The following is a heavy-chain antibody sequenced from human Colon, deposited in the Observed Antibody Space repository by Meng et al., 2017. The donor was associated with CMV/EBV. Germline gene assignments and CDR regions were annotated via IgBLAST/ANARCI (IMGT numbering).Heavy chain of an antibody. Sequence: GGSLRLSCAASGFTSSSYGMHWVRQAPGKGLEWVAFIRDDGSNKYYADSVKGRFTISRDNSKNTLYLQMNSLRAEDTAVYYCTKGSGSYSAFDIWGQGTMVTVSS. D-gene: IGHD1-26*01. J-gene: IGHJ3*02. CDR3: TKGSGSYSAFDI. CDR2: IRDDGSNK. V-gene: IGHV3-30*02. CDR1: GFTSSSYG.